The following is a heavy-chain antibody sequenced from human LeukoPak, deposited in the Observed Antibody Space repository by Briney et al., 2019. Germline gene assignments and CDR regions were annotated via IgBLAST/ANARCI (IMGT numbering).Heavy chain of an antibody. D-gene: IGHD3-10*01. J-gene: IGHJ5*02. CDR1: GYTFTSYY. CDR3: AIVRMVRGVIWTENWFDP. V-gene: IGHV1-2*02. CDR2: INPNSGGT. Sequence: ASVKVSCKASGYTFTSYYMHWVRQAPGQGLEWMGWINPNSGGTNYAQKFQGRVTMTRDTSISTAYMELSRLRSDDTAVYYCAIVRMVRGVIWTENWFDPWGQGTLVTVSS.